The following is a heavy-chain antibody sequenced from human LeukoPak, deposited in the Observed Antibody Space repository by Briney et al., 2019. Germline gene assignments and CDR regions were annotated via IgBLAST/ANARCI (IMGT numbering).Heavy chain of an antibody. CDR3: ASLLGYGDYLGWFDP. D-gene: IGHD4-17*01. V-gene: IGHV4-59*01. J-gene: IGHJ5*02. CDR2: IYYGGST. CDR1: GGSISSYY. Sequence: SETLSLTCTVSGGSISSYYWSWIRQPPGKGLEWIGYIYYGGSTNYNPSLKSRVTISVDTSKNQFSLKLSSVTAADTAVYYCASLLGYGDYLGWFDPWGQGTLATVSS.